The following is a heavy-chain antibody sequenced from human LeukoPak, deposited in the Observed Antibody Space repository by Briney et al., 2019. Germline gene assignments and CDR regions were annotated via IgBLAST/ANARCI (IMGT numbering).Heavy chain of an antibody. CDR1: GLTFNYAR. Sequence: PGGSLRLSCAASGLTFNYARMSWVRQVPGKGLKWVGQTVSEIDGGTTDYAAPVKGRFTISRDDSKSTLYLQMNSLKIEDTAVYYCTTDEDWNYARKDVWGQGATVIVSS. D-gene: IGHD1-7*01. CDR3: TTDEDWNYARKDV. J-gene: IGHJ6*02. CDR2: TVSEIDGGTT. V-gene: IGHV3-15*04.